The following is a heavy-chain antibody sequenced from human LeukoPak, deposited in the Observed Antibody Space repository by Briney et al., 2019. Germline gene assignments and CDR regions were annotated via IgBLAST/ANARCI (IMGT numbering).Heavy chain of an antibody. CDR1: GYTFTSYA. D-gene: IGHD5-18*01. J-gene: IGHJ4*02. CDR2: IIPIFGTA. V-gene: IGHV1-69*13. CDR3: ASSRPTTMVRTFDY. Sequence: SVKVSCKASGYTFTSYAISWVRQAPGQGLEWMGGIIPIFGTANYAQKFQGRVTITADESTSTAYMELSSLRSEDTAVYYCASSRPTTMVRTFDYWGQGTLVTVSS.